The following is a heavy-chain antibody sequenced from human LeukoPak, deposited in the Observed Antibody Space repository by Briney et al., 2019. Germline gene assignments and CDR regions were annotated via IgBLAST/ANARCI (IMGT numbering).Heavy chain of an antibody. V-gene: IGHV1-2*02. J-gene: IGHJ5*02. CDR3: ARGREYSSSWYGHYDWFDP. CDR1: GYTFTGYY. CDR2: INPNSGGT. Sequence: ASVKVSCKASGYTFTGYYMHWVRQAPGQGLEWMGWINPNSGGTNYAQKFQRRVTMTRDTSISTAYMELSRLRSDDTAVYYCARGREYSSSWYGHYDWFDPWGQGTLVTVSS. D-gene: IGHD6-13*01.